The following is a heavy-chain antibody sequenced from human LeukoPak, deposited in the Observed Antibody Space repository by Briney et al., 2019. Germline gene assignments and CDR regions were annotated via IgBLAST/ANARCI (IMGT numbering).Heavy chain of an antibody. Sequence: SQTLSLTCAISGDSVSSNSVAWNWIRQSPSRGLEWLGRTYYMSKWYNDYAVSVKSRITINPDTSNNQFSLQLNSVTPEDTAVYYCARYDHGLHYFDYWGQGTLVTVSS. V-gene: IGHV6-1*01. CDR2: TYYMSKWYN. J-gene: IGHJ4*02. CDR3: ARYDHGLHYFDY. D-gene: IGHD3-3*01. CDR1: GDSVSSNSVA.